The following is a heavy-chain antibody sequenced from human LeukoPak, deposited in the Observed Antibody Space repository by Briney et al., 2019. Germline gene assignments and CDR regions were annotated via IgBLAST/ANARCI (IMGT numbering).Heavy chain of an antibody. Sequence: PSETLSLTCTVSGGSINYYYWMWIRQPPGKGLEWIGEINHSGSTNYNPSLKSRVTISVDTSKNQFSLKLSSVTAADTAVYYCARRPHLRYCSGGSCPVSFDYWGQGTLVTVSS. D-gene: IGHD2-15*01. CDR3: ARRPHLRYCSGGSCPVSFDY. CDR2: INHSGST. V-gene: IGHV4-34*01. J-gene: IGHJ4*02. CDR1: GGSINYYY.